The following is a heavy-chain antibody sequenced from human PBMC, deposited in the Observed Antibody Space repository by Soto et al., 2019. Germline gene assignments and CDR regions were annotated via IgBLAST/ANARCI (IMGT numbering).Heavy chain of an antibody. CDR3: ARADNSGYDFHDY. CDR1: GFTFDDYA. J-gene: IGHJ4*02. V-gene: IGHV3-9*01. D-gene: IGHD5-12*01. CDR2: ISWNSGSI. Sequence: GGSLRLSCAASGFTFDDYAMHWVRQAPGKGLEWVSGISWNSGSIGYADSVKGRFTISRDNAKNTLYLQMNSLRAEDTTLYYCARADNSGYDFHDYWGQGTLVTVSS.